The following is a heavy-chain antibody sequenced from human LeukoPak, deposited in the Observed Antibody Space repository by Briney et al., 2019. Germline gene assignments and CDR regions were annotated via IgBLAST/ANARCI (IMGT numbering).Heavy chain of an antibody. CDR1: GGSISSYY. Sequence: SETLSLTCTVSGGSISSYYWSWIRQPPGKGLEWIAYIYYSGSTNYNPSLKSRVTISVDTSKNQFSLKLSAVTAADTAVYYCARVGNTVPWGGSDGMDVWGQGTTVTVSS. D-gene: IGHD4-17*01. V-gene: IGHV4-59*01. J-gene: IGHJ6*02. CDR3: ARVGNTVPWGGSDGMDV. CDR2: IYYSGST.